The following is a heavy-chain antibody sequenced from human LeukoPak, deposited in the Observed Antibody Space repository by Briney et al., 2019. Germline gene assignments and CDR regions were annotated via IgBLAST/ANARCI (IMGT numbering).Heavy chain of an antibody. V-gene: IGHV1-18*01. CDR1: GYIFTSYG. Sequence: ASVKVSCKASGYIFTSYGINWVRQAPGQGLEWMGWISAYNGNTNYAQKFQGRVFITRDTSINTAYMELSSLGSDDTAVYYCARGRNCSSTSCYAREYFQHWGQGTLVTVSS. CDR3: ARGRNCSSTSCYAREYFQH. CDR2: ISAYNGNT. J-gene: IGHJ1*01. D-gene: IGHD2-2*01.